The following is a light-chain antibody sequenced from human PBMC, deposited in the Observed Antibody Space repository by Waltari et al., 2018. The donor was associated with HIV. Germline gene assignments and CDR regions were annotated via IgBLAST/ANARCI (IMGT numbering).Light chain of an antibody. Sequence: SALTQPASVPGSPGRSIHIPGTETSSDVGGYNYVSWYQQHPGKAPKLMIDEVSNRPSVVSYRFSGSKSGNTASLTISGLQAEDEADYFCSSYTPSTTYYVFGTGTRITVL. CDR1: SSDVGGYNY. CDR2: EVS. CDR3: SSYTPSTTYYV. V-gene: IGLV2-14*01. J-gene: IGLJ1*01.